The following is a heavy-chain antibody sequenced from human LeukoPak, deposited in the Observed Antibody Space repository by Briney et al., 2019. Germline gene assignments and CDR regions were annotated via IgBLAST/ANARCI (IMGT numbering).Heavy chain of an antibody. CDR3: ARGDLKGYCSGGSCYFDY. J-gene: IGHJ4*02. CDR1: GGTFSSYA. V-gene: IGHV1-69*13. D-gene: IGHD2-15*01. CDR2: IIPIFGTA. Sequence: SVKVSCKASGGTFSSYAISWVRQAPGQGREWMGGIIPIFGTANYAHKFQGRVTITADESTSTAYMELRSLRSEDPAVYYCARGDLKGYCSGGSCYFDYRGQGTLLTVSS.